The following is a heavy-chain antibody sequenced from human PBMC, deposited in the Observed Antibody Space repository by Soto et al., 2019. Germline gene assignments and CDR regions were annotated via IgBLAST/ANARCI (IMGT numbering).Heavy chain of an antibody. J-gene: IGHJ5*02. D-gene: IGHD2-2*01. Sequence: PSETLPLTCTVSCGPISSGGYYWSWIRQHPGKGLERIGYIYYSGSTYYNPSLKSRVTISVDTSKNQFSLKLSSVTAADTAVYYCASGVPKYCSSTSCYSNWFGPWGQGTLVTV. CDR3: ASGVPKYCSSTSCYSNWFGP. V-gene: IGHV4-31*03. CDR2: IYYSGST. CDR1: CGPISSGGYY.